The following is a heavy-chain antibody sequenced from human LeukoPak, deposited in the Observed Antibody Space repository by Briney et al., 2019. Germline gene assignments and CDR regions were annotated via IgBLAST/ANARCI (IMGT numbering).Heavy chain of an antibody. CDR3: ARDLDFWSGNDAFDI. D-gene: IGHD3-3*01. CDR1: GFTFNNYA. V-gene: IGHV3-23*01. CDR2: ISGGGST. J-gene: IGHJ3*02. Sequence: GGSLRLSCAASGFTFNNYAMTWVRQAPGKGLEWVSAISGGGSTYYADSVKGRSTISRDNAKNSLYLQMNSLRAEDTAVYYCARDLDFWSGNDAFDIWGQGTMVTVSS.